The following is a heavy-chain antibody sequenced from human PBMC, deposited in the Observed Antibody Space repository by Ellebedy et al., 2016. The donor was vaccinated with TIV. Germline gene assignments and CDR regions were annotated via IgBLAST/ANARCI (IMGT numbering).Heavy chain of an antibody. CDR2: ISRDGDIR. Sequence: GGSLRLSCAASGFTFSSYSMNWVRQAPGKGLEWVSRISRDGDIRGYAEFAKGRFTVSRDNTKNTLYLQMIGLRADDSAVYYCATDEGGSYDSWGQGTRVSVSS. J-gene: IGHJ4*02. V-gene: IGHV3-74*01. CDR1: GFTFSSYS. D-gene: IGHD1-26*01. CDR3: ATDEGGSYDS.